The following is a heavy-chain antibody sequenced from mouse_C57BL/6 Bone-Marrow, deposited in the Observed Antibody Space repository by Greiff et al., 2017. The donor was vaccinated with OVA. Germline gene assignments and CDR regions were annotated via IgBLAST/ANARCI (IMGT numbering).Heavy chain of an antibody. CDR1: GFNIKDDY. J-gene: IGHJ1*03. V-gene: IGHV14-4*01. CDR2: IDPENGDT. CDR3: TTNSMGWYFDV. D-gene: IGHD1-1*02. Sequence: VQLKESGAELVRPGASVKLSCTASGFNIKDDYMNWVKQRPEQGLEWVGWIDPENGDTESASKFQGKATINADTYSNTAYLQRSRLTSEGAAVYYCTTNSMGWYFDVWGTGTTVTLSS.